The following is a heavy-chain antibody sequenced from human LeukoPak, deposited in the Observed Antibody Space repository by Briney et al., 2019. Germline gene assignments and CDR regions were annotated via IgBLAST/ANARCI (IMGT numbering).Heavy chain of an antibody. Sequence: PGGSLRLSCAASGFTFTTYPMHWVRQAPGKGLEWLTLISPDGNNKDDADSVKGRFTISRDNSNNTLFLQITSLTTEDTAMYYCATGALPFAFLELIRPATYFSNYMGDWGKGTMVIVSS. J-gene: IGHJ6*03. D-gene: IGHD3-3*02. CDR2: ISPDGNNK. V-gene: IGHV3-30*04. CDR3: ATGALPFAFLELIRPATYFSNYMGD. CDR1: GFTFTTYP.